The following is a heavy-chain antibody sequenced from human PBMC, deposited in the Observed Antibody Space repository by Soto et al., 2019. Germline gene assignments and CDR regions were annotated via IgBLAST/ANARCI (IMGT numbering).Heavy chain of an antibody. D-gene: IGHD3-22*01. CDR3: ASTGRGSGYFYYHYYRLDV. CDR1: GGSISSSSYY. J-gene: IGHJ6*02. V-gene: IGHV4-39*01. CDR2: IYYSGST. Sequence: PSETLSLTCTVSGGSISSSSYYWGWIRQPPGKGLEWIGSIYYSGSTYYNPSLKSRVTISVDTSKNQFSLKLSSVTAADTAVYYCASTGRGSGYFYYHYYRLDVWGQGTTVTVSS.